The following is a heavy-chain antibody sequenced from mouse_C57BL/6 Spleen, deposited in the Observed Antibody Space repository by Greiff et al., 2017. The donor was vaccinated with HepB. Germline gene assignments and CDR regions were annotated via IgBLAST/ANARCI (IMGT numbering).Heavy chain of an antibody. Sequence: VQLQQSGAELVKPGASVKLSCKASGYTFTSYWMHWVKQRPGQGLEWIGMIHPNSGSTNYNEKFKSKATLTVDKSSSTAYMQLSSLTSEDSAVYYCARAPRDTTVVAKGYFDYWGQGSTLTVSS. CDR1: GYTFTSYW. V-gene: IGHV1-64*01. D-gene: IGHD1-1*01. J-gene: IGHJ2*01. CDR3: ARAPRDTTVVAKGYFDY. CDR2: IHPNSGST.